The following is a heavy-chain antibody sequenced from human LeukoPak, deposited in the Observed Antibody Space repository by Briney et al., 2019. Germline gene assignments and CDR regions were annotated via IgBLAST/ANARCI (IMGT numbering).Heavy chain of an antibody. CDR3: ARDSFGIAFDI. D-gene: IGHD1-14*01. Sequence: GGSLRLSCEASGFTFNTYSMNWARQAPGKGLEWVSSIDSSGGYMFYADSVKGRFTISRDNAKNSLFLQMNSLRAEDTAVYYCARDSFGIAFDIWDQGTRVTVSS. CDR2: IDSSGGYM. J-gene: IGHJ3*02. V-gene: IGHV3-21*01. CDR1: GFTFNTYS.